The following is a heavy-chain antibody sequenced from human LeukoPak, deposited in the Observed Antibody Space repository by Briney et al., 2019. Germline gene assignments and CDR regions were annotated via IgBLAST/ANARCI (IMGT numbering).Heavy chain of an antibody. V-gene: IGHV3-23*01. J-gene: IGHJ4*02. Sequence: GGSLRLSCAASGFTFGSYVMSWVRQAPGKGPEWVSAISGDGGTSYADCVMGRFTISRDNSKITLYLKMNSRGGEDTALYYCARYCGAASCYSGVDYWGQGTLVTVAS. D-gene: IGHD2-15*01. CDR3: ARYCGAASCYSGVDY. CDR1: GFTFGSYV. CDR2: ISGDGGT.